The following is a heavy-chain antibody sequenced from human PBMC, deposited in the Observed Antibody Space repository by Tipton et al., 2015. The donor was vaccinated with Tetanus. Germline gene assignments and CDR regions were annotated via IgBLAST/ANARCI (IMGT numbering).Heavy chain of an antibody. CDR1: GVAVSGNY. CDR3: AFRTNWRFSRGFDC. D-gene: IGHD1-20*01. CDR2: IYTGGSA. V-gene: IGHV3-66*01. Sequence: SLRLSCAASGVAVSGNYMSWVRQAPGKGLEWVSVIYTGGSADYTDSVKGRFTISRDNSNNSLSLQMNSLRIDDTAVYYCAFRTNWRFSRGFDCWCQGILVTVSS. J-gene: IGHJ4*02.